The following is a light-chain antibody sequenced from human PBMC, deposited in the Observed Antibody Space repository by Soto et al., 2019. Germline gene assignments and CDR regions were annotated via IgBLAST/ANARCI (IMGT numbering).Light chain of an antibody. V-gene: IGLV1-40*01. CDR2: DNN. Sequence: QSVLTQPPSVSGAPGQRVTISCTGSSSNIGAGYEVHWYQHLSGTAPKLLIYDNNNRPSGVPDRFSGSKSGTSASLAITGLQAEDEADYYCQSYDSSLSGWVFGGGTKLTVL. CDR3: QSYDSSLSGWV. J-gene: IGLJ3*02. CDR1: SSNIGAGYE.